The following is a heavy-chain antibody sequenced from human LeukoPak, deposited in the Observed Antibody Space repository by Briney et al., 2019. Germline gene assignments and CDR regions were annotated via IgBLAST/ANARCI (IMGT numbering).Heavy chain of an antibody. CDR2: INSDGSWT. V-gene: IGHV3-74*01. D-gene: IGHD2-2*01. Sequence: GGSPRLSCAASGNYWMHWVRQAPGKGLVWVSHINSDGSWTSYADSVKGRFTISKDNAKNTVYLQMNNLRVEDTAVYYCVSFYETYWGRGTLVIVSS. CDR1: GNYW. J-gene: IGHJ4*02. CDR3: VSFYETY.